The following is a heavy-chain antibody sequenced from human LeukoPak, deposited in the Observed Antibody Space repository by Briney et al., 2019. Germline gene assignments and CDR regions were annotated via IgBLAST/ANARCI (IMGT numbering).Heavy chain of an antibody. D-gene: IGHD2-15*01. CDR1: GFTFSGQW. Sequence: GGSLRLSCAASGFTFSGQWMHWVRQAPGKGLMWISHIDSDGVTTNYADSVRGRFTISRDNAKNTLYLQMSSLRDDDTAVYYCVRALSGSDDYWGQGTLVIASS. J-gene: IGHJ4*02. V-gene: IGHV3-74*01. CDR2: IDSDGVTT. CDR3: VRALSGSDDY.